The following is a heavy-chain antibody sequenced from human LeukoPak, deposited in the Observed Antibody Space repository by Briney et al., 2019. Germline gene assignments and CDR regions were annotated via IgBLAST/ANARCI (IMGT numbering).Heavy chain of an antibody. CDR2: IYYSGST. CDR3: ARVRPWAPYFDY. Sequence: PSETLSLTCTVSGGSISSFGYYWSWIRQHPGKGLEWIGYIYYSGSTYYNPSLKSRVTISVDTSKNQFSLKLSSVTAADTAVYYCARVRPWAPYFDYWGQGTLVTVSS. CDR1: GGSISSFGYY. J-gene: IGHJ4*02. V-gene: IGHV4-31*03. D-gene: IGHD7-27*01.